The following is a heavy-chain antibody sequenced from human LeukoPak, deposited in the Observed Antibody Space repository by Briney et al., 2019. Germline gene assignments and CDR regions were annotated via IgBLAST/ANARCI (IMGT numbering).Heavy chain of an antibody. CDR3: ARTSRNGYTSGWYDYLYFDY. CDR2: IGGSGFAT. D-gene: IGHD6-19*01. V-gene: IGHV3-23*01. J-gene: IGHJ4*02. CDR1: GFPFSSYA. Sequence: GGSLRLSCAASGFPFSSYAMLGVRQSPGRAREWGSAIGGSGFATYYADSVKGRFTISRDNSKNTLYLQMHSVRAEDTAVYYCARTSRNGYTSGWYDYLYFDYWGRGTLVSVSS.